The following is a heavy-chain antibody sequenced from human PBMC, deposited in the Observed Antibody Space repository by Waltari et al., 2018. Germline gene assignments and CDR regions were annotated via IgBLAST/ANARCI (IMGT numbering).Heavy chain of an antibody. CDR2: SKTRTEVGTV. J-gene: IGHJ6*04. D-gene: IGHD6-19*01. CDR3: TTDRDVLLAGPGSDTDV. Sequence: EVQLVESGGGLVRPGGSLRLSCAASGFTFRIAWMRWIRQAPGKGLEWVGRSKTRTEVGTVEYSEPVKGRVTIARDDSTNTLNLQMNSLLIEDTGVYSCTTDRDVLLAGPGSDTDVWGTGTTVTASS. V-gene: IGHV3-15*01. CDR1: GFTFRIAW.